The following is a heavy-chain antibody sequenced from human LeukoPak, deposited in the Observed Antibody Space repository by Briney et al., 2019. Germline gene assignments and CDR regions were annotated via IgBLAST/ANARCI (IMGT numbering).Heavy chain of an antibody. Sequence: PGRSLSLSCAASAFTFSSYAMHWVPQAPGKGLEWVALIWYGGGKKYYADSVKGRFTISRDNSKNTLYLQMNSLRADDPALYYCARDPSQNSGYYLPAPGMDVWGQGTTVTVSS. CDR2: IWYGGGKK. CDR1: AFTFSSYA. J-gene: IGHJ6*02. V-gene: IGHV3-33*01. D-gene: IGHD3-22*01. CDR3: ARDPSQNSGYYLPAPGMDV.